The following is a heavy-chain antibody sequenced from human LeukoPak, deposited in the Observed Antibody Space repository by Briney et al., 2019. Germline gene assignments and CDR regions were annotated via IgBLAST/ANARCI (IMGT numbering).Heavy chain of an antibody. J-gene: IGHJ6*03. CDR1: GYTFSGYW. CDR3: ARERPDSSGSDKGWYYTDV. CDR2: IKQDGGEK. Sequence: PGGSLRVSCAASGYTFSGYWMSWVRQAPGKGLEWVANIKQDGGEKYYVEYVKGRVTISRDNAKNSLYMQMNSLRAEDTAVYYCARERPDSSGSDKGWYYTDVWGKGTTVTV. D-gene: IGHD3-22*01. V-gene: IGHV3-7*01.